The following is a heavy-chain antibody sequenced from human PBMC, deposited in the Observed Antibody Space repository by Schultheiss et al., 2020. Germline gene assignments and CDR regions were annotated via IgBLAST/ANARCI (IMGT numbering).Heavy chain of an antibody. CDR1: GFTVSSNY. CDR3: ARVPGGSGAYYFDY. J-gene: IGHJ4*02. D-gene: IGHD3-10*01. V-gene: IGHV3-66*01. Sequence: GGSLRLFCAASGFTVSSNYMSWVRQAPGKGLEWVSVIYSGGSTYYADSVKGRFTISRDNSKNTLYLQMNSLRAEDTAVYYCARVPGGSGAYYFDYWGRGTLVTVSS. CDR2: IYSGGST.